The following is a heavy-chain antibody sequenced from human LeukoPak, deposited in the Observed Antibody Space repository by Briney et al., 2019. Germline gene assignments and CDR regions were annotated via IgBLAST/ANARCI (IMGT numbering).Heavy chain of an antibody. CDR1: GFTFSNYA. CDR3: ARDSRGAFDY. V-gene: IGHV3-7*01. CDR2: IKQDGSEK. J-gene: IGHJ4*02. D-gene: IGHD1-26*01. Sequence: GRSLRPSCAASGFTFSNYAMSWVRQAPGKGLEWVANIKQDGSEKYYVDSVKGRFTISRDNAKNSLYLQMNSLRAEDTAVYYCARDSRGAFDYWGQGTLVTVSS.